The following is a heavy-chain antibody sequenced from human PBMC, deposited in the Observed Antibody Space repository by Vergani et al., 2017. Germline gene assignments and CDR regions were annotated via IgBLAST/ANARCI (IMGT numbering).Heavy chain of an antibody. CDR1: GFTFDDYT. Sequence: EVQLVESGGVVVQPGGSLRLSCAASGFTFDDYTMHWVRQAPGKGLEWVSAISGSGGSTYYADSVKGRFTISRDNSKNTLYLQMNSLRAEDTAVYYCAKGGIISEDYYGMDVWGQGTTVTVSS. J-gene: IGHJ6*02. V-gene: IGHV3-23*04. D-gene: IGHD2-15*01. CDR2: ISGSGGST. CDR3: AKGGIISEDYYGMDV.